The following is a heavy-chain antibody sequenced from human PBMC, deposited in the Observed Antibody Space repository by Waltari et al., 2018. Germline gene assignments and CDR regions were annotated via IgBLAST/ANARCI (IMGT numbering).Heavy chain of an antibody. J-gene: IGHJ5*01. CDR2: ISGSGRDR. CDR1: VFTYSDYP. D-gene: IGHD3-9*01. CDR3: AKGHTGYYVNWFAS. V-gene: IGHV3-23*01. Sequence: EVQLLDSGGGLVQPGGSLRLSCAASVFTYSDYPMAWVLQAPGEGLQWVSAISGSGRDRYYRDSVKGRFTISRDNSQNILYLEMYSLRAEDTAVYFCAKGHTGYYVNWFASWGQGTLVTVSS.